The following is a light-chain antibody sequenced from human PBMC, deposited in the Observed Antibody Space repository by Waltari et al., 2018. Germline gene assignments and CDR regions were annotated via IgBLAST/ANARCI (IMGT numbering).Light chain of an antibody. J-gene: IGLJ2*01. CDR3: SSYAPSSTV. CDR1: SSDIGGYNC. Sequence: QSALTQPASVSGSPGQSINISCTGTSSDIGGYNCVPWHQHTPAKAPNLMIYDVSKRPSGVSARFSGSKSGNTASLTISVLQAEDEADYYRSSYAPSSTVFGGGTKLTVL. V-gene: IGLV2-14*03. CDR2: DVS.